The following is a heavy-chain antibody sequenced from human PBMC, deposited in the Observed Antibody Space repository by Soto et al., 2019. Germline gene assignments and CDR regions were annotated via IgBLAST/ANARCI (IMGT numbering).Heavy chain of an antibody. CDR2: IYHSGST. CDR1: GGSLSSSNL. Sequence: SETLSLTCAFSGGSLSSSNLLIWVRPPPGKGLEWIGEIYHSGSTNYNPSLKSRVTISVDKSKNQFSLKLSSVTAADTAVYYCSSAPGYSSGWYLGAVDYCGQGTLVTVSS. V-gene: IGHV4-4*02. D-gene: IGHD6-19*01. CDR3: SSAPGYSSGWYLGAVDY. J-gene: IGHJ4*02.